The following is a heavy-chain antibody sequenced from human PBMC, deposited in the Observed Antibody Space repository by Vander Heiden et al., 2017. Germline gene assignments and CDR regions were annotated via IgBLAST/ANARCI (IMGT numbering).Heavy chain of an antibody. D-gene: IGHD4-17*01. Sequence: QVQLVQSGAEVKKPGSSVKVSCKASGGTFSSYAISWVRQAPGQGLELMGGILPIFGTANYAQKVQGRVTITADESTSTAYMELSSLRSEDTAVYYCARDDYRQKGAPKGVYWGQGTLVTVSS. V-gene: IGHV1-69*01. CDR3: ARDDYRQKGAPKGVY. CDR1: GGTFSSYA. CDR2: ILPIFGTA. J-gene: IGHJ4*02.